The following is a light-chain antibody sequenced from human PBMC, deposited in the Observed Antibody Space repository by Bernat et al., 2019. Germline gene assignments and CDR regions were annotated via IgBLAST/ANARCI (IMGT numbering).Light chain of an antibody. Sequence: QSALTQPASVSGSPGQSITISCTGTSSDVGSYNLVSWYQQHPGKAPKLMIYEVSKRPSGVSNRFSGSKSGNKASLTISGLQAEDEADYYCCSYAGSRGIVFGTGTKVTVL. J-gene: IGLJ1*01. CDR1: SSDVGSYNL. CDR2: EVS. V-gene: IGLV2-23*02. CDR3: CSYAGSRGIV.